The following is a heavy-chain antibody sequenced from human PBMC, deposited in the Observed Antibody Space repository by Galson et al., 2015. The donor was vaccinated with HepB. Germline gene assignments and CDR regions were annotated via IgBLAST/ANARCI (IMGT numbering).Heavy chain of an antibody. J-gene: IGHJ2*01. CDR1: GFSLSTSGVG. CDR3: AHTFDYYDSSGYPFDWYFDL. V-gene: IGHV2-5*02. D-gene: IGHD3-22*01. CDR2: IYWDDDK. Sequence: PALVKPTQTLTLTCTFSGFSLSTSGVGVGWIRQPPGKALEWLALIYWDDDKRYSPSLKSRLTITKDTSKNQVVLTMTNMDPVDTATYYCAHTFDYYDSSGYPFDWYFDLWGRGTLVTVSS.